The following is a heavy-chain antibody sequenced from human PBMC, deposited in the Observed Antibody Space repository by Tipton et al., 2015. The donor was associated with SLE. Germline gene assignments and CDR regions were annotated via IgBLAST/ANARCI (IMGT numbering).Heavy chain of an antibody. CDR1: GFTFSNYA. V-gene: IGHV3-23*01. CDR2: ISGSGGST. J-gene: IGHJ5*02. D-gene: IGHD3-9*01. Sequence: SLRLSCAASGFTFSNYAMTWVRQAPGKGLEWVSAISGSGGSTYYADSVKGRFTISRDNSKNTLYLQMNSLRAEDTAVYYCAKGKILTGRNWFDPWGQGTLVTVSS. CDR3: AKGKILTGRNWFDP.